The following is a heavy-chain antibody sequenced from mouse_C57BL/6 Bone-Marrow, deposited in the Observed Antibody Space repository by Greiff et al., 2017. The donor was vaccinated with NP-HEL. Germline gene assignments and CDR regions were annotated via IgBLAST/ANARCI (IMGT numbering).Heavy chain of an antibody. Sequence: QVQLQQSGAELVRPGASVKLSCKASGYTFTDYYINWVKQRPGQGLEWIARIYPGSGNTYYNEKFKGKATLTAEKSSSTAYMQLSSLTSEDSAVYFCARRIYYGNLYAMDYWGQGTSVTVSS. CDR2: IYPGSGNT. CDR3: ARRIYYGNLYAMDY. CDR1: GYTFTDYY. V-gene: IGHV1-76*01. D-gene: IGHD2-1*01. J-gene: IGHJ4*01.